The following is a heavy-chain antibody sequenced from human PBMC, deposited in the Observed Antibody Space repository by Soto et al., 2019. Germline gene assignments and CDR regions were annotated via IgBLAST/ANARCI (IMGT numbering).Heavy chain of an antibody. D-gene: IGHD2-8*01. V-gene: IGHV1-18*01. CDR2: VSANNGHT. Sequence: GASVKVSCKASGITFSNYGLNWVRQAPGQGLEWMGWVSANNGHTNYAQNLQGRVSMTTDTSTSTAYMELRGLRFDDTAVYYCARDIESVTAKHFFYYYAMDVWGQGTTVTVSS. CDR3: ARDIESVTAKHFFYYYAMDV. J-gene: IGHJ6*02. CDR1: GITFSNYG.